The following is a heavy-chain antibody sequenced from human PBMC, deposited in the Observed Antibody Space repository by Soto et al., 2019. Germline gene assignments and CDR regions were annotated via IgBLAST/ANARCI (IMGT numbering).Heavy chain of an antibody. V-gene: IGHV3-21*01. CDR2: ISSSSSYI. Sequence: GXSLRLSCAVPGGILHGYSMNWFRQAPGKGLEWVSSISSSSSYIYYADSVKGQFTISRDNAKNSLYLQMNSLRAEDTAVYYCARDLYSSSARYFDYWGQGTLVTVSS. D-gene: IGHD6-6*01. CDR3: ARDLYSSSARYFDY. CDR1: GGILHGYS. J-gene: IGHJ4*02.